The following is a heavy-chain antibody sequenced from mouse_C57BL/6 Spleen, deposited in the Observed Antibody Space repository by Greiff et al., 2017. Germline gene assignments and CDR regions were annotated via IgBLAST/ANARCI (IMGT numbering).Heavy chain of an antibody. CDR2: IHPNSGST. CDR1: GYTFTSYW. J-gene: IGHJ2*02. V-gene: IGHV1-64*01. D-gene: IGHD2-2*01. CDR3: AREGYAYAPDY. Sequence: QVQLQQPGAELVKPGASVKLSCKASGYTFTSYWMHWVKQRPGQGLEWIGMIHPNSGSTNYNEKFKSKATLTVDKSSSTAYMQLSSLTSEDSAVYYCAREGYAYAPDYWGQGTSLTVSS.